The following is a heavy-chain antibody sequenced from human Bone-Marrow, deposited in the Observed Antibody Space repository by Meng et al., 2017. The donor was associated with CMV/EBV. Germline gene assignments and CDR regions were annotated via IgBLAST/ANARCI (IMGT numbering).Heavy chain of an antibody. J-gene: IGHJ4*02. CDR1: G. D-gene: IGHD2/OR15-2a*01. CDR3: VRDRRLYFLMGEYYLDH. V-gene: IGHV1-18*01. CDR2: IGSYDGDT. Sequence: GVTWVRRTPGQGLGLVGWIGSYDGDTKYVQTFQGRVTLTADTSTDTAYLELRTIRSDDTAVYYCVRDRRLYFLMGEYYLDHWGQGTLVTVSS.